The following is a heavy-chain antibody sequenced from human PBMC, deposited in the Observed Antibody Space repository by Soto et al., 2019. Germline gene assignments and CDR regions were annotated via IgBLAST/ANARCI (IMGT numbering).Heavy chain of an antibody. Sequence: SETLSLTCAVSGGSINSRYWWSWVRQSPGKGLEWIGEIYHSGSTNYNPSLKSRVTISVDKSKNQFSLNLSSVTAADTAVYYCARDQNGSGNYYPRYFDYWGQGTLVTVSS. J-gene: IGHJ4*02. D-gene: IGHD3-10*01. CDR1: GGSINSRYW. V-gene: IGHV4-4*02. CDR3: ARDQNGSGNYYPRYFDY. CDR2: IYHSGST.